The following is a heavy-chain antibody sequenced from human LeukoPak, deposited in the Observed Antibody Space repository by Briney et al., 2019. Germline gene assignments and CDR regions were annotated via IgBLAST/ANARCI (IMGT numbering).Heavy chain of an antibody. CDR3: AREPRYYYDSSGYLDY. CDR1: GGSINGYY. J-gene: IGHJ4*02. D-gene: IGHD3-22*01. V-gene: IGHV4-4*07. Sequence: PSETLSLTCTVSGGSINGYYWSWIRQPAGKGLEWIGRIYTSGSTNYNPSLKSRVTMSVDTSKNQFSLKLSSVTAADTAVYYCAREPRYYYDSSGYLDYWGQGTLVTVSS. CDR2: IYTSGST.